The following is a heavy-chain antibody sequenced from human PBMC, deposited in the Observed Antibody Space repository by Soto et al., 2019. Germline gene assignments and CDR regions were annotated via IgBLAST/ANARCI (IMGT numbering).Heavy chain of an antibody. CDR3: ARRDCSGGSCRFNYYYGMDV. D-gene: IGHD2-15*01. J-gene: IGHJ6*02. CDR2: ISAYNGNT. Sequence: ASVKVSCKASGYTFTSYGISWVRQAPGQGLEWMGWISAYNGNTNYAQKLQGRVTMTTDTSTSTAYMELRSLRSDDTAVYYCARRDCSGGSCRFNYYYGMDVWGQGTTVTVSS. V-gene: IGHV1-18*01. CDR1: GYTFTSYG.